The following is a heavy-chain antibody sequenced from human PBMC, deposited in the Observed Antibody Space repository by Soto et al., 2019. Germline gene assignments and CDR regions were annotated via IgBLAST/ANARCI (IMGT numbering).Heavy chain of an antibody. Sequence: PGGSLRLSCAAAGFTVSTNYMSWVRQAPGKGLEWVSIIYSGGGTYYADSVKGRFTISRDDSKNTLYLQINSLRAEDTAVYYCARGHYGLEVWGQGTTVTSP. J-gene: IGHJ6*02. CDR3: ARGHYGLEV. V-gene: IGHV3-53*01. CDR2: IYSGGGT. CDR1: GFTVSTNY.